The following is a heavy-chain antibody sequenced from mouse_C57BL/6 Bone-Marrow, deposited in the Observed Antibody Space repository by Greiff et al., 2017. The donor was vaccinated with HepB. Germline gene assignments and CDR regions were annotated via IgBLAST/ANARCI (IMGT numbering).Heavy chain of an antibody. CDR3: ARHLLLRWYFDY. D-gene: IGHD1-1*01. Sequence: EVQRVESGGDLVKPGGSLKLSCAASGFTFSSYGMSWVRQTPDKRLEWVATISSGGSYTYYPDSVKGRFTISRDNAKNTLYLQMSSLKSEDTAMYYCARHLLLRWYFDYWGQGTTLTVSS. CDR1: GFTFSSYG. J-gene: IGHJ2*01. CDR2: ISSGGSYT. V-gene: IGHV5-6*01.